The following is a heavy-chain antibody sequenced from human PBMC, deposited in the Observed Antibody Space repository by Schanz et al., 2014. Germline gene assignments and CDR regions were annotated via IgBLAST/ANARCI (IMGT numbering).Heavy chain of an antibody. CDR1: GYSFAAFF. CDR3: ARDQTGTTNWFDP. D-gene: IGHD1-7*01. CDR2: INPYSGAT. V-gene: IGHV1-2*02. J-gene: IGHJ5*02. Sequence: QVQLVQSGAEVRKPGASVRVSCKASGYSFAAFFIHWVRQTPGQGLEWMGCINPYSGATYYAQKLQGRGTMTSDASLTSLYMEVHSLPSDDPAVFVCARDQTGTTNWFDPWGQGTLVTVSS.